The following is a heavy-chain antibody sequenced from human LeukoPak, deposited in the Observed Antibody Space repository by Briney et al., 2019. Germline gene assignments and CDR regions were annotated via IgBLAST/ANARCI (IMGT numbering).Heavy chain of an antibody. CDR1: GFTFSSYA. CDR3: AKDRWVAAAGPSRYWNFDL. CDR2: ISGSGGST. Sequence: GGSLRLSCAASGFTFSSYAMSWVRQAPGKGLEWVSAISGSGGSTYYADSVKGRFTISRDNSKNTLYLQMNSLRAEDTAVYYCAKDRWVAAAGPSRYWNFDLWGRGTLVTVSS. J-gene: IGHJ2*01. D-gene: IGHD6-13*01. V-gene: IGHV3-23*01.